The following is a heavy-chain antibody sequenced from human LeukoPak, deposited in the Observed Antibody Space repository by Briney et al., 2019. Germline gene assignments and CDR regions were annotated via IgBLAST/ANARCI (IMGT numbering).Heavy chain of an antibody. CDR3: ASPNYDILTGYYHDAFDI. J-gene: IGHJ3*02. V-gene: IGHV4-34*01. CDR2: INHSGST. CDR1: GGSFSGYY. Sequence: SETLSLTCAVYGGSFSGYYWSWIRQPPGKGLEWIGEINHSGSTNYNPSLKSRVTISVDTSKNQFSLKLSSVTAADTAVYYCASPNYDILTGYYHDAFDIWGQGTMVTVSS. D-gene: IGHD3-9*01.